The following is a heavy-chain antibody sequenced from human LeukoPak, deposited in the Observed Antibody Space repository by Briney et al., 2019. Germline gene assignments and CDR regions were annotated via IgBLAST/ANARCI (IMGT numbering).Heavy chain of an antibody. CDR1: GFTFSSYAM. J-gene: IGHJ4*02. CDR3: ARSQERAEPYSDY. V-gene: IGHV4-4*02. CDR2: IYHSGST. Sequence: GSLRLSCAASGFTFSSYAMSWVRQAPGKGLEWIGEIYHSGSTNYNPSLKSRVTISVDKSKNQFSLKLSSVTAADTAVYYCARSQERAEPYSDYWGQGTLVTVSS.